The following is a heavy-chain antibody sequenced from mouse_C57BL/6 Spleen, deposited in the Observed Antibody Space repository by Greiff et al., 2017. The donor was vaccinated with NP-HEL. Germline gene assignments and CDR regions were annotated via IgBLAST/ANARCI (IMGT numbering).Heavy chain of an antibody. Sequence: VQLQQSDAELVKPGASVKISCKVSGYTFTDHPIHWMKQRPEQGLEWIGYIYPRDGSTKYNEKFKGKATLTADKSSSTAYMQLNSLTSEDSAVYFCARGYYYGSSAMDYWGQGTSVTVSS. CDR3: ARGYYYGSSAMDY. J-gene: IGHJ4*01. CDR1: GYTFTDHP. V-gene: IGHV1-78*01. D-gene: IGHD1-1*01. CDR2: IYPRDGST.